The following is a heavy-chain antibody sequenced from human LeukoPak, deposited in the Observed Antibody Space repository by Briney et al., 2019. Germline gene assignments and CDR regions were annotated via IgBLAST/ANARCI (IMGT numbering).Heavy chain of an antibody. V-gene: IGHV4-39*01. Sequence: SETLSLTCAVSGASFTSGPIYWGRLPPPPGLGLDWIRSIANSGTTYYPPSLRSRVTISVDTSKSQLSLRLNSVTAADTAVYYCIPYYDDTNRGWYFDLWGRGTLVTVSS. CDR1: GASFTSGPIY. CDR2: IANSGTT. CDR3: IPYYDDTNRGWYFDL. D-gene: IGHD3-22*01. J-gene: IGHJ2*01.